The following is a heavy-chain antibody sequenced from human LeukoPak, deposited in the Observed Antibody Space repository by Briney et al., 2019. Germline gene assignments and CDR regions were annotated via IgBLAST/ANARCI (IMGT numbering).Heavy chain of an antibody. CDR2: IKQDGSEK. D-gene: IGHD1-26*01. J-gene: IGHJ5*02. Sequence: GGSLRLSCAASGFTFSSYAMSWVRQAPGKGLEWVANIKQDGSEKYYVDSVKGRFTISRDNAKNSLYLQMNSLRAEDTAVYYCARAPSRGATSWFDPWGQGTLVTVSS. CDR3: ARAPSRGATSWFDP. CDR1: GFTFSSYA. V-gene: IGHV3-7*01.